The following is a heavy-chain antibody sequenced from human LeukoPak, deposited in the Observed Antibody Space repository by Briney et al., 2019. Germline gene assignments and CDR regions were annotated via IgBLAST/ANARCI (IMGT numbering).Heavy chain of an antibody. J-gene: IGHJ4*02. D-gene: IGHD2-21*02. V-gene: IGHV1-69*04. CDR2: IIPILGIA. CDR3: ARRGGDPYYFDY. CDR1: GRTFSSYA. Sequence: GASVKVSCKASGRTFSSYAISWVRQAPGQGLEWMGRIIPILGIANYAQKFQGRVTITADKSTSTAYMELSSLRSEDTAVYYCARRGGDPYYFDYWGQGTLVTVSS.